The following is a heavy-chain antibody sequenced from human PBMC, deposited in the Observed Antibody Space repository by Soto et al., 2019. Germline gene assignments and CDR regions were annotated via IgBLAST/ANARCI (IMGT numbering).Heavy chain of an antibody. V-gene: IGHV4-4*02. CDR3: ARAIVWFAECIDSGDY. Sequence: SETLSLTCAVSGGSISSSNWWSWVRQPPGKGLEWIGEIYHSGSTNYNPSLKSRVTISVDKSKNQCSLKLSSVTAADTAVYYCARAIVWFAECIDSGDYWGQGTLVTVSS. D-gene: IGHD3-10*01. CDR2: IYHSGST. J-gene: IGHJ4*02. CDR1: GGSISSSNW.